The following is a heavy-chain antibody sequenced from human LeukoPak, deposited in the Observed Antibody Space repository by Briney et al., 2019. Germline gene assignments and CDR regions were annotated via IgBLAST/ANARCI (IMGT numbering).Heavy chain of an antibody. CDR1: GYTFTDYF. D-gene: IGHD4-17*01. Sequence: ASVRVSCKASGYTFTDYFMHWVRQAPGQGLEWMGWVNPKSTGTNIAQKFRGRVTLTSDTSSSTVYMEMSRPTSDDTAVYYCARDVSRIVGYGLDIWGQGTMVTVSS. J-gene: IGHJ3*02. CDR2: VNPKSTGT. V-gene: IGHV1-2*02. CDR3: ARDVSRIVGYGLDI.